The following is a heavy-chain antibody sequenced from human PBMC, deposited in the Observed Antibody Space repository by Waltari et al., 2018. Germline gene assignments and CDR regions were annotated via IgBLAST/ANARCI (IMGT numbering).Heavy chain of an antibody. CDR1: GYTFTGYF. D-gene: IGHD1-26*01. J-gene: IGHJ5*02. CDR2: INPTTSHT. V-gene: IGHV1-2*02. Sequence: QLQLVQAGSAVKKPGAALKVCCETYGYTFTGYFMHWVGRAPGQGLGWMGGINPTTSHTKYAQQYQCRGTMTSYTSISAAYMELSNPTSADTAMYYCATIVVGPTASGWFDPRGQGTLVTVSS. CDR3: ATIVVGPTASGWFDP.